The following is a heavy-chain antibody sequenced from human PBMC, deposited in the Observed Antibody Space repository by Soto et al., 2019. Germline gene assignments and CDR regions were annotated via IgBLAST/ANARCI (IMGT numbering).Heavy chain of an antibody. CDR1: GFTFSGYA. J-gene: IGHJ6*02. CDR3: AKTSDRYDFWSGYYGLYYYYGMDV. Sequence: RSLRLSCSASGFTFSGYAMSWVRQAPGKGLEWVSAISGSGGSTYYADSVKGRFTISRDNSKNTLYLQMNSLRAEDTAVYYCAKTSDRYDFWSGYYGLYYYYGMDVWGQGTTVTVSS. CDR2: ISGSGGST. V-gene: IGHV3-23*01. D-gene: IGHD3-3*01.